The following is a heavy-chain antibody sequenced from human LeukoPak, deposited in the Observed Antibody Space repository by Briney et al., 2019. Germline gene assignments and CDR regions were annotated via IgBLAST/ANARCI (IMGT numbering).Heavy chain of an antibody. D-gene: IGHD6-13*01. J-gene: IGHJ3*02. CDR3: AAAVPSPTGAFDI. Sequence: ASVKVSCKASGGTFSSYAISWVRQAPGQGLEWMGGIIPILGTANYAQKFQGRVTITADKSTSTAYMELSSLRSEDTAVYYCAAAVPSPTGAFDIWGQGTMVTVSS. V-gene: IGHV1-69*10. CDR2: IIPILGTA. CDR1: GGTFSSYA.